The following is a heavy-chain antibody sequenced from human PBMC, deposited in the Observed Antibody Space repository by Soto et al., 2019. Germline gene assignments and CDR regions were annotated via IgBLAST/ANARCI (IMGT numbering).Heavy chain of an antibody. Sequence: ASVKVSCKASGGTFSSYAISWVRQAPGQGLEWMGGIIPIFGTANYAQKFQGRVTITADESTSTAYMELSSLRSEDTAVYYCARLLAAAGAFDIWGQGTMVTVSS. CDR2: IIPIFGTA. CDR3: ARLLAAAGAFDI. CDR1: GGTFSSYA. V-gene: IGHV1-69*13. D-gene: IGHD6-13*01. J-gene: IGHJ3*02.